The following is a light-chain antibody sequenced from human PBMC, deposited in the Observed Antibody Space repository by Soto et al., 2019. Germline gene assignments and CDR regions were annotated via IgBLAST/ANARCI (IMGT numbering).Light chain of an antibody. CDR2: DVS. J-gene: IGLJ2*01. CDR1: DNDVGGYNY. Sequence: QSALTQPASVSGSPGQSITISCTGTDNDVGGYNYVSWYQQHPGNAPKVMIYDVSNRPSGVSNRFSGSKSGNTASLIISGLQAEDEADYYCSSYTINGVGVFGGGTKLTVL. CDR3: SSYTINGVGV. V-gene: IGLV2-14*01.